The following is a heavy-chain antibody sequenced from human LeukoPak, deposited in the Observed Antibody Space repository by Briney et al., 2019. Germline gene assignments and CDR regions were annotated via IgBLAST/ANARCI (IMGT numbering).Heavy chain of an antibody. CDR1: GYSISSGHY. CDR3: ARENDGSGSWTMTYYYYYYMDV. Sequence: SETLSLTCSVSGYSISSGHYWGWIRQPPGKGLEWIGSIDHSGSTYYNPSLKSRVTISVDTSKNQFSLRLSSVTAADTAVYYCARENDGSGSWTMTYYYYYYMDVWGKGTTVTVSS. V-gene: IGHV4-38-2*02. J-gene: IGHJ6*03. CDR2: IDHSGST. D-gene: IGHD3-10*01.